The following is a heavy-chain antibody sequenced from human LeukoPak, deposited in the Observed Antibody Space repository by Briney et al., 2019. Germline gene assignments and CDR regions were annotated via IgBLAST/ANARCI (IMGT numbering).Heavy chain of an antibody. CDR1: GFPVSTGGVV. CDR3: ARRHTQLDVDY. J-gene: IGHJ4*02. CDR2: IYWNDDT. Sequence: SGPTLLDPPQTLTLTCTVSGFPVSTGGVVVGWVRQPPGQALEWLTFIYWNDDTRYSPSLKTRLTLTKATSKNQVVLTMTDMDPADTATYYCARRHTQLDVDYGGQEVLVTVS. V-gene: IGHV2-5*01. D-gene: IGHD3/OR15-3a*01.